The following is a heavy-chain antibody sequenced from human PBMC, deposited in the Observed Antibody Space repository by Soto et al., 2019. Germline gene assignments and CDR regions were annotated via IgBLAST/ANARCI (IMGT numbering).Heavy chain of an antibody. Sequence: ASVKVSCKASGGTFSSYAISWVRQAPGQGLEWMGGIIPIFGTANYAQKFQGRVTITADESTSTAYMELSSLRSEDTAVYYCARSRDGYKHYFDYWGQGTLVTVSS. CDR3: ARSRDGYKHYFDY. D-gene: IGHD5-12*01. CDR2: IIPIFGTA. CDR1: GGTFSSYA. J-gene: IGHJ4*02. V-gene: IGHV1-69*13.